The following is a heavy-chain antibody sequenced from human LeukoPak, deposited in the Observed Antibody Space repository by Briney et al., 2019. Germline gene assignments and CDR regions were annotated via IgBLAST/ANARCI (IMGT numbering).Heavy chain of an antibody. D-gene: IGHD3-3*01. CDR3: ARGFDFWSGIY. J-gene: IGHJ4*02. V-gene: IGHV1-8*03. CDR1: GYTFTSYD. CDR2: MNPNSGNT. Sequence: ASVKVSCKASGYTFTSYDINWVRQATGQGLEWMGWMNPNSGNTGYAQKFQGRVTITRNTSISTAYMELSSLRSEDTAVDYFARGFDFWSGIYWGQGTLVTVSS.